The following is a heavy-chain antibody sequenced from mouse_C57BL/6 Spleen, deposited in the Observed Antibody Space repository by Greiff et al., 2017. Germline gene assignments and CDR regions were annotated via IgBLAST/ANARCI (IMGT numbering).Heavy chain of an antibody. J-gene: IGHJ4*01. CDR1: GFTFSDYG. D-gene: IGHD1-1*01. CDR3: VRRIYYYGSSYAMDY. CDR2: ISSGSSTI. Sequence: DVMLVESGGGLVKPGGSLKLSCAASGFTFSDYGMHWVRQAPEKGLEWVAYISSGSSTISYADTVKGRFTIPRDNAKNTLFLQMTSLRSEDTAMYYCVRRIYYYGSSYAMDYWGQGTSVTVSS. V-gene: IGHV5-17*01.